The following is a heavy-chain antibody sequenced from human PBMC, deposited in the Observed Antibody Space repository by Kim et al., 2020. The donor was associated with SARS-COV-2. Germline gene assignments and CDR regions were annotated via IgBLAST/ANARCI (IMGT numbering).Heavy chain of an antibody. Sequence: GGSLRLSCAASGFTVSSNYMSWVRQAPGKGLEWVSVIYSGGSTYYADSVKGRFTISRDNSKNTLYLQMNSLRAEDTAVYYCARDSRPTTVTTLPYHYYGMDVWGQGTTVTVSS. J-gene: IGHJ6*02. V-gene: IGHV3-53*01. CDR2: IYSGGST. D-gene: IGHD4-17*01. CDR3: ARDSRPTTVTTLPYHYYGMDV. CDR1: GFTVSSNY.